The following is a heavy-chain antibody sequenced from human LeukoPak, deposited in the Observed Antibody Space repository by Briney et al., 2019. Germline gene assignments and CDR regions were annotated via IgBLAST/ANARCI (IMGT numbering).Heavy chain of an antibody. CDR3: AKARGWYDFDY. Sequence: VGSLRLSCAASGFTFSSHAMSWVGQTPGKGLDGVSGISGVGGSTYYADSVKGRFTISRDNSKNAVYLQMNSLRADDTAVYYCAKARGWYDFDYWGQGILVTVSS. CDR2: ISGVGGST. V-gene: IGHV3-23*01. J-gene: IGHJ4*02. CDR1: GFTFSSHA. D-gene: IGHD6-19*01.